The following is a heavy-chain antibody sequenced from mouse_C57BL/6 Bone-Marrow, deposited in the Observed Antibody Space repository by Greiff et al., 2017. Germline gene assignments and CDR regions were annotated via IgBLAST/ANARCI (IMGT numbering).Heavy chain of an antibody. CDR3: ARSGPLGRSFDY. D-gene: IGHD4-1*01. J-gene: IGHJ2*01. CDR2: IYPTSGRT. CDR1: GYTFTSYW. V-gene: IGHV1-55*01. Sequence: VQLQQPGAELVKPGASVKMSCKASGYTFTSYWITWVKQRPGQGLEWIGDIYPTSGRTNYNEKFKSKAILTVDTSSNTADMQRSSLTSEDSAVFYCARSGPLGRSFDYWGQGTTLTVSS.